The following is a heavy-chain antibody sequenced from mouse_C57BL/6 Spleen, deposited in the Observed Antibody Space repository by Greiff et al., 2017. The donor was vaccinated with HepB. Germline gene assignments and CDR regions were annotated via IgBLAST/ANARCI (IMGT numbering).Heavy chain of an antibody. CDR2: IYPGSGNT. CDR1: GYTFTDYY. CDR3: ARSTTG. J-gene: IGHJ3*02. D-gene: IGHD2-1*01. V-gene: IGHV1-76*01. Sequence: VMLVESGAELVRPGASVKLSCKASGYTFTDYYINWVKQRPGQGLEWIARIYPGSGNTYYNEKFKGKATLTAEKSSSTAYMQLSSLTSEDSAVYFCARSTTGWGQGTLVTVSA.